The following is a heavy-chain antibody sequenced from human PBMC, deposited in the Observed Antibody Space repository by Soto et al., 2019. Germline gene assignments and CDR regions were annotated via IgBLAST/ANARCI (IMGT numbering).Heavy chain of an antibody. V-gene: IGHV1-69*01. CDR3: ARGWGYDSNDYYYAY. CDR2: IISIFGTA. CDR1: GGTFSRHA. J-gene: IGHJ4*02. Sequence: QVQLVQSGAEVRKPGSSVKVSCKASGGTFSRHAISWVRQAPGQGLEWMGGIISIFGTANHAQKFQGRVTIIADESTSTVYMELSSLRSEDTAMYYCARGWGYDSNDYYYAYWGQGPLVIVSS. D-gene: IGHD3-22*01.